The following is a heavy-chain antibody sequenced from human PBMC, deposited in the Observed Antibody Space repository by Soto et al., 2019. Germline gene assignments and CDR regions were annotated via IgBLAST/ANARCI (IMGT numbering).Heavy chain of an antibody. D-gene: IGHD3-10*01. CDR3: TREGSAPYYYYAMDA. J-gene: IGHJ6*02. CDR2: INTHNGNT. V-gene: IGHV1-18*01. Sequence: QVQLEQSAPEVKKPGASVKVSCKASGYTFTTYGISWVRQAPGERLEWLGWINTHNGNTNYAQNLQGRVFMTADTSTNTAYMELRSLRSDDTAIYYCTREGSAPYYYYAMDAWGQGTTVTVSS. CDR1: GYTFTTYG.